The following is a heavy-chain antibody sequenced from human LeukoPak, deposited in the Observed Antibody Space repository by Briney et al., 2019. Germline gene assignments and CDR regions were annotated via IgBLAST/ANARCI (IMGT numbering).Heavy chain of an antibody. CDR3: VAWQIDY. J-gene: IGHJ4*02. Sequence: PGGSLRLSCAASGFTFSSYSMNWVRQAPGKGLEWVSSISSSSSYIYYADSLKGRFTISRDNSKKTVYLQVNSLRAEDTAVYYCVAWQIDYWGQGTLVTVSS. CDR1: GFTFSSYS. CDR2: ISSSSSYI. D-gene: IGHD5-12*01. V-gene: IGHV3-21*01.